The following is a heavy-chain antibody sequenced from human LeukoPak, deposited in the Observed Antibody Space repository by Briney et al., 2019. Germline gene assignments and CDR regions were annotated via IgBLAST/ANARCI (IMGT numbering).Heavy chain of an antibody. CDR3: ARGLKTYYYDSSGYSLGY. Sequence: SVKVSCKASGGTFSSYAISWVRQAPGQGLEWMGRIIPIFGTANYAQKFQGRVTITTDESTSTAYMELSSLRSEDTAVYYCARGLKTYYYDSSGYSLGYWGQGTLVTVSS. CDR2: IIPIFGTA. J-gene: IGHJ4*02. D-gene: IGHD3-22*01. CDR1: GGTFSSYA. V-gene: IGHV1-69*05.